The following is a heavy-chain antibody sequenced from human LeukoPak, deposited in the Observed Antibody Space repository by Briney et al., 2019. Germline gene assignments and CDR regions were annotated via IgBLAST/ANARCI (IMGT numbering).Heavy chain of an antibody. CDR3: VKHGALAVDYFQH. CDR2: ISSSGGIT. D-gene: IGHD6-19*01. Sequence: GGSLRLSCAASGVTFSSYAMSWVRQAPGKGLEWVSAISSSGGITYYADSVKGRFTSSRDNSKNKMYLQMNSLTVEDTAVYYCVKHGALAVDYFQHWGQGTLVTVSS. J-gene: IGHJ1*01. CDR1: GVTFSSYA. V-gene: IGHV3-23*01.